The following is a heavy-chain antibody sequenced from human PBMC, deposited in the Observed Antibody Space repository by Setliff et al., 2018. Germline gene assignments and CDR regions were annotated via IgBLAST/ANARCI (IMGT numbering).Heavy chain of an antibody. Sequence: SETLSLTCIRRVSGGSINEANYYWSWIRQPAGKGLEWIGHIYTRGSTNYNPSLRSRVSISVDTSKNHFSLRLSSVAATDTAVYYCLRIRLVPHGHSWGQGTLVTVSS. CDR2: IYTRGST. CDR1: GGSINEANYY. V-gene: IGHV4-61*09. J-gene: IGHJ4*02. D-gene: IGHD2-15*01. CDR3: LRIRLVPHGHS.